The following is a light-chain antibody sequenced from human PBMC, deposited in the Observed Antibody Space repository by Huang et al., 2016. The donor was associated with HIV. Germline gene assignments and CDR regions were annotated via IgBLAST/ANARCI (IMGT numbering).Light chain of an antibody. J-gene: IGKJ4*01. V-gene: IGKV3-11*01. Sequence: EIVLTQSPATLSLSPGERATLSCRASQSVRSYIAWYQQKPGQAPRLVMYDASNRATGIPARFSGSGSGTDCTLTISSLEPEDFAVYYCQQRSDWPLTCGGGTKVEI. CDR3: QQRSDWPLT. CDR2: DAS. CDR1: QSVRSY.